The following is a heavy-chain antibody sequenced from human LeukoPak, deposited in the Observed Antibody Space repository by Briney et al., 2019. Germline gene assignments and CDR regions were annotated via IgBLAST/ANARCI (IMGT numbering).Heavy chain of an antibody. CDR3: ARGEQWLPTGIDY. Sequence: GGSLRLSCAASGSTFSTYSMNWVRQAPGKGLEWVSSISSSSNHIYYADSVKGRFTISRDNAKNSLYLQMNSLRAEDTAVYYCARGEQWLPTGIDYWGQGTLVTVSS. D-gene: IGHD6-19*01. V-gene: IGHV3-21*01. CDR1: GSTFSTYS. J-gene: IGHJ4*02. CDR2: ISSSSNHI.